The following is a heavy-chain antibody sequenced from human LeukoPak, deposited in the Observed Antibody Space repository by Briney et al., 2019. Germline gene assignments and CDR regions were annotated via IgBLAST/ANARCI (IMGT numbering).Heavy chain of an antibody. Sequence: ASVKVSCKASGYTFTSYGISWVRQAPGQGLEWMGWISAYNGNTNYAQKLQGRVTMTTDTSTSTAYMELRSLRSDDTVVYYCARDLPDPTIFGVVIPFDYWGQGTLVTVSS. CDR2: ISAYNGNT. V-gene: IGHV1-18*01. J-gene: IGHJ4*02. D-gene: IGHD3-3*01. CDR3: ARDLPDPTIFGVVIPFDY. CDR1: GYTFTSYG.